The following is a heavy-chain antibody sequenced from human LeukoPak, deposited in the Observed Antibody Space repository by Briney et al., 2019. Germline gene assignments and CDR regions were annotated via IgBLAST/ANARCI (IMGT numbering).Heavy chain of an antibody. CDR3: ARVDIVVVPAAEPYYYYYGMDV. J-gene: IGHJ6*02. V-gene: IGHV3-48*01. Sequence: GGSLRLSCAASGFTFSSYSMNWVRQAPGKGLEWVSYIISSSSTIYYADSVKGRFTISRDNAKNSLYLQVNSLRAEDTAVYYCARVDIVVVPAAEPYYYYYGMDVWGQGTTVTVSS. CDR1: GFTFSSYS. CDR2: IISSSSTI. D-gene: IGHD2-2*01.